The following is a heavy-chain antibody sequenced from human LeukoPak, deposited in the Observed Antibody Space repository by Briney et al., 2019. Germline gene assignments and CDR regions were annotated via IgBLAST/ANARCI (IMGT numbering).Heavy chain of an antibody. D-gene: IGHD6-19*01. CDR1: GYTSTSYA. CDR2: ITGYNTNT. V-gene: IGHV1-18*01. J-gene: IGHJ4*02. CDR3: ARSYRCGRPDY. Sequence: ASVKVSCKASGYTSTSYAITWVSQAPGQGLEWMGWITGYNTNTNYAQKLQGRVTMTTDTSTSTAYMELRSLRSEDAALYSGARSYRCGRPDYWGQGTLVTVSS.